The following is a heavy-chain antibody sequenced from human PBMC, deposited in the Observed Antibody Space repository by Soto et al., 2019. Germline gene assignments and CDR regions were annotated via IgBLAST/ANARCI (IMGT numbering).Heavy chain of an antibody. CDR1: GYSFTSYW. CDR2: IYPGDSDT. V-gene: IGHV5-51*01. CDR3: ARLEWFGELEQYNWFDP. D-gene: IGHD3-10*01. J-gene: IGHJ5*02. Sequence: GESLKISCKGSGYSFTSYWIGWVRQMPGKGLEWMGIIYPGDSDTRYSPSFQGQVTISADKSISTAYLQWSSLKASDTAMYYCARLEWFGELEQYNWFDPWGQGTLVTVSS.